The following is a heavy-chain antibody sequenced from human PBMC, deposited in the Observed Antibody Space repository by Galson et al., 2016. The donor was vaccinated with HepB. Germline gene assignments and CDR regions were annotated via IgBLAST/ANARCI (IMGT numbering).Heavy chain of an antibody. D-gene: IGHD1-26*01. CDR1: AFTFSSYP. J-gene: IGHJ4*02. CDR3: AKDRWELLRGFDY. CDR2: ISGSGDIT. V-gene: IGHV3-23*01. Sequence: SLRLSCAGSAFTFSSYPMSWVRQAPGTGLEWVSAISGSGDITYYADSVKGRFTISRDNSKNTVYLQMNSLRAEDTAVYYCAKDRWELLRGFDYWGQGTLVTVSP.